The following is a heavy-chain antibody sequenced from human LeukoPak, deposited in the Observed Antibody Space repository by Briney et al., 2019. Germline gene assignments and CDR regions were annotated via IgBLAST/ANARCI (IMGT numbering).Heavy chain of an antibody. Sequence: GGSLRLSCAASGFTFSSYSMNWVRPAPREGLEWVSFISSSSSTIYYADSVKGRFTISRDNAKNSLYLQMNSLRAEDTAVYYCARDRGGSYSAIDYWGQGTLVTVSS. CDR1: GFTFSSYS. V-gene: IGHV3-48*04. J-gene: IGHJ4*02. D-gene: IGHD1-26*01. CDR2: ISSSSSTI. CDR3: ARDRGGSYSAIDY.